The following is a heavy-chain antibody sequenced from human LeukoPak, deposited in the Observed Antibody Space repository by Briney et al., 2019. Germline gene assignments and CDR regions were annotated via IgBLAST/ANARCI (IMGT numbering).Heavy chain of an antibody. CDR3: ARDKMRGYSYGDLDY. CDR2: INSNGGSP. CDR1: GFTFSRHA. V-gene: IGHV3-64*01. Sequence: GGSLRLSCAASGFTFSRHAMHWVRQAPGKGLEYLSTINSNGGSPYYASSVKGRFTISRDNSKNTLFLQIDSLRVEDMAVYYCARDKMRGYSYGDLDYWGQGALVTVSS. J-gene: IGHJ4*02. D-gene: IGHD5-18*01.